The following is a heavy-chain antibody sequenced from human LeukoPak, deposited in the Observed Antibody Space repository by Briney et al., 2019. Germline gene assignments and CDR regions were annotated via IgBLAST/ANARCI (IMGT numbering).Heavy chain of an antibody. Sequence: PSETLSLTCTVSGGSISSGSYYWRWIRQPAGKGLEWIGRIYTSGSTNYNPSLKSRVTISVDTSKNQFSLKLSSVTAADTAVYYCARAEWGYYYYYMDVWGKGTTVTISS. D-gene: IGHD3-16*01. J-gene: IGHJ6*03. V-gene: IGHV4-61*02. CDR3: ARAEWGYYYYYMDV. CDR1: GGSISSGSYY. CDR2: IYTSGST.